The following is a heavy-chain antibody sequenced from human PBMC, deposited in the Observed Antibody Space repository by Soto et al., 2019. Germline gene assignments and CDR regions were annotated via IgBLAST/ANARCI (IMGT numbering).Heavy chain of an antibody. V-gene: IGHV3-30-3*01. J-gene: IGHJ4*02. Sequence: QVQLVESGGGVVQPGRSLRLSCAASGFTFSRYSMHWVRQAPGKGLEWVAAISYDETNESYADSVKGRFTISRDTSKDTLFLQMRSLRPDDPAVYFCSRAPFDSSGYFGYWGQGALVTVSS. CDR1: GFTFSRYS. CDR2: ISYDETNE. CDR3: SRAPFDSSGYFGY. D-gene: IGHD3-22*01.